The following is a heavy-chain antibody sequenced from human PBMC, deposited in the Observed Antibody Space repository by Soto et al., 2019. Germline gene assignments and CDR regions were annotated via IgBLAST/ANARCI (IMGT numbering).Heavy chain of an antibody. Sequence: GGSLRLSCAASGFTVSSHYMSWVRQAPGKGLEWVSAIYSGGSTYYADSVKGRFTISRDNSKNTLYLQMNSLRAEDTAVYYCARNYYDSGGGFDYWGQGTLVTVS. CDR1: GFTVSSHY. V-gene: IGHV3-53*01. CDR3: ARNYYDSGGGFDY. CDR2: IYSGGST. D-gene: IGHD3-22*01. J-gene: IGHJ4*02.